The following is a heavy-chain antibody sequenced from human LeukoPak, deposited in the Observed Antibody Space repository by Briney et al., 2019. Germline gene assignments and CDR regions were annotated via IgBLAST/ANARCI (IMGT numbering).Heavy chain of an antibody. Sequence: PSETLSLTCAVYGGSFSGYYWSWIRQPPGKGLEWIGEINHSGSTNYNPSLKSRVTISVDTSKNQFSLKLSSVTAADTAVYYCAREETYYYGSGSPSLYWGQGTLVTVSS. CDR2: INHSGST. CDR3: AREETYYYGSGSPSLY. D-gene: IGHD3-10*01. CDR1: GGSFSGYY. J-gene: IGHJ4*02. V-gene: IGHV4-34*01.